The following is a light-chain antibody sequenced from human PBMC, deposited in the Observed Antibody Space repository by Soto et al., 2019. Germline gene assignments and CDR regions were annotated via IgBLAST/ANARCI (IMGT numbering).Light chain of an antibody. CDR3: ASWDDNLNGPV. CDR1: SSNVGGSYP. J-gene: IGLJ3*02. V-gene: IGLV1-44*01. CDR2: SNN. Sequence: QSVLTQPPSASGTPGQTVTISCSGGSSNVGGSYPVNWYQQFPGTAPKLIIYSNNQRPSGVPDRFSGSKSGTSASLAISGLQSEDGAEYYCASWDDNLNGPVFGGGTKLTVL.